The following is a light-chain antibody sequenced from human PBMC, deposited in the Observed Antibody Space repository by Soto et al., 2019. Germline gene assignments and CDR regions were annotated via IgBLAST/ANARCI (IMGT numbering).Light chain of an antibody. CDR1: QSFSSN. Sequence: EIVMTQSPATLSVSPGERATLSCRASQSFSSNLVWYQQKPGQAPRLLIFGASTRATGFPARFSGSGSGTDFTLTFSSLQSEDFAVYYCQQYNNWPVFGPGTKVDIK. J-gene: IGKJ3*01. CDR2: GAS. V-gene: IGKV3-15*01. CDR3: QQYNNWPV.